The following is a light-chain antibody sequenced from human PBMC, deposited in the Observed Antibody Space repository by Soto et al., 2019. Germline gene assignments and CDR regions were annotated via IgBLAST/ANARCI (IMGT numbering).Light chain of an antibody. CDR1: SSNIGNNY. J-gene: IGLJ2*01. Sequence: QSVLTQPPSVSAAPGQKVTISCSGSSSNIGNNYVSWYQQLPGTAPKLLIYDNNKRPSGIPDRFSGSKSGTSATLGITGLQTGDEADYYCSSYTSSSTSVFGGGTQLTVL. V-gene: IGLV1-51*01. CDR3: SSYTSSSTSV. CDR2: DNN.